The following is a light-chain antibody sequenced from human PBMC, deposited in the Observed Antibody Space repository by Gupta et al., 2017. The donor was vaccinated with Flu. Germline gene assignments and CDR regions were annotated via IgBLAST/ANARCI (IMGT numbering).Light chain of an antibody. V-gene: IGLV2-8*01. J-gene: IGLJ3*02. CDR1: SSDVGGSKY. CDR3: SSSAGNNNWV. Sequence: SVTISCTGTSSDVGGSKYVSWYKHQQGAVPKGRMDDVSKRPSGVPDRGSGSKSGTNDSPTVSVLQAEDEADDDYSSSAGNNNWVFGGGTKLTVL. CDR2: DVS.